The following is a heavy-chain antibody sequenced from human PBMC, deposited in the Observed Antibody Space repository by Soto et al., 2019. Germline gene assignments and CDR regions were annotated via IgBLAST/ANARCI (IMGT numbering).Heavy chain of an antibody. J-gene: IGHJ6*02. CDR1: GGSISSSNW. CDR2: IYHSGST. Sequence: SEILSLTCAVSGGSISSSNWWRWVRQPPGKGLEWIGEIYHSGSTNYNPSLKSRVTISVDKSKNQFSLKLSSVTAADTAVYYCALDSSSSHGGLYYYAMDVWGQGTTVTVSS. CDR3: ALDSSSSHGGLYYYAMDV. V-gene: IGHV4-4*02. D-gene: IGHD6-6*01.